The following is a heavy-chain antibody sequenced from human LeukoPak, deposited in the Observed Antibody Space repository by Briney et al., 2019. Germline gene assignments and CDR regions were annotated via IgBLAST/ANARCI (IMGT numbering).Heavy chain of an antibody. V-gene: IGHV4-61*02. J-gene: IGHJ4*02. CDR2: IYTSGST. Sequence: SETLSLTCTVSGGSISSGSYYWSWIRQPAGKGLEWIGRIYTSGSTNYNPSLKSRVTISVDKSKNHFSLNLTSVTAADTAVYFCARDLYSGYGGYFDSWGQGTLVTVSS. CDR1: GGSISSGSYY. CDR3: ARDLYSGYGGYFDS. D-gene: IGHD5-12*01.